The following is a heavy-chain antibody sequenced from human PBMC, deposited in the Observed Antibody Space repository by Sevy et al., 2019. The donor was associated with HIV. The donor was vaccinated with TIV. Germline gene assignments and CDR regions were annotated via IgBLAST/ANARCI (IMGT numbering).Heavy chain of an antibody. Sequence: GGSLRLSCPASGFTFSDYYMTWIRQAPGKGLEWVAYITSSGDTIYYADSVKGRFTISRDNAKNSLYLQMNNLRAEDTAVYYCAREYDYSHYAFDYWGQGTLVTVSS. D-gene: IGHD4-4*01. CDR2: ITSSGDTI. CDR1: GFTFSDYY. V-gene: IGHV3-11*01. J-gene: IGHJ4*02. CDR3: AREYDYSHYAFDY.